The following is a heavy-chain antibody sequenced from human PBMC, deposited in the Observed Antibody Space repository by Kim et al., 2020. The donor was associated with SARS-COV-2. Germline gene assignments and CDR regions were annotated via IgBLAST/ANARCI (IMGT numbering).Heavy chain of an antibody. CDR3: ARQRGRSFVDMITFGGVYSSGWLYFDY. CDR1: GGSISSSSYY. V-gene: IGHV4-39*01. Sequence: SETLSLTCTVSGGSISSSSYYWGWIRQPPGKGLEWIGSIYYSGSTYYNPSLKSRVTISVDTSKNQFSLKLSSVTAADTAVYYCARQRGRSFVDMITFGGVYSSGWLYFDYWGQGTLVTVSS. D-gene: IGHD3-16*01. J-gene: IGHJ4*02. CDR2: IYYSGST.